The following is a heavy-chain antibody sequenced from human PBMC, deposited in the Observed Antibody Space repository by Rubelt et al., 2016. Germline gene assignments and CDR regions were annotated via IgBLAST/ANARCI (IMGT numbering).Heavy chain of an antibody. CDR3: ARDVIVVAPAAPDAFDI. J-gene: IGHJ3*02. V-gene: IGHV1-69*04. D-gene: IGHD2-2*01. CDR2: IIPILGIA. Sequence: QVQLVQSGAEVKKPGSSVKLSCKASGGTFSSYAISWVRQAPGQGLEWMGRIIPILGIANYAQKFQVRVTITADKCTSTAYMELGSLRSEDRAVYYSARDVIVVAPAAPDAFDIWGQGTMGTVSS. CDR1: GGTFSSYA.